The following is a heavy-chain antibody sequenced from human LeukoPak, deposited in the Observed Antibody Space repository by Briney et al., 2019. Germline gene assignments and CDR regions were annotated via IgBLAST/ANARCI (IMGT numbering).Heavy chain of an antibody. Sequence: ASVKVTCKASAYTFTNYYICWVRQAPEQGLEWMGLINPGGGNTNYAQNFQGRVTMTRDTSTSTIYMELSSLRSEDTAIYYCARIRDGYNDAYDIWGQGTVVTVPS. CDR1: AYTFTNYY. J-gene: IGHJ3*02. CDR2: INPGGGNT. D-gene: IGHD5-24*01. V-gene: IGHV1-46*01. CDR3: ARIRDGYNDAYDI.